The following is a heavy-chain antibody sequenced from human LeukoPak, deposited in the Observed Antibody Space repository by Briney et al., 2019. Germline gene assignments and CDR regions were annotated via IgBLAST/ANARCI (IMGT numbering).Heavy chain of an antibody. CDR3: ARDLLELPLGY. Sequence: GGSLRLSCAASGFTFSSYAMSWVRQAPGKGLEWVSAISASGGSTYYADSVKGRFTISRDNSKNTLFLQMNSLRAEDTAIYYCARDLLELPLGYWGQGTLVTVSS. V-gene: IGHV3-23*01. CDR2: ISASGGST. CDR1: GFTFSSYA. D-gene: IGHD1-7*01. J-gene: IGHJ4*02.